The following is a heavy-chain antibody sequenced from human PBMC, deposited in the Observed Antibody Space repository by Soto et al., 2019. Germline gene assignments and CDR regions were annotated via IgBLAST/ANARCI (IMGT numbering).Heavy chain of an antibody. D-gene: IGHD3-10*01. J-gene: IGHJ6*02. V-gene: IGHV3-15*01. CDR2: IKSKTDGVTT. CDR1: GFTFSNAW. Sequence: EVQLVESGGGLVKPGGSLRLSCAASGFTFSNAWMSWVRQAPGKGLEWVGRIKSKTDGVTTDDAAPVKGRFTISRDDSKNTLYLQMNRLKTEDTAVYYCTTTIWFGELPKYQYGMDVWGQGSTVTVSS. CDR3: TTTIWFGELPKYQYGMDV.